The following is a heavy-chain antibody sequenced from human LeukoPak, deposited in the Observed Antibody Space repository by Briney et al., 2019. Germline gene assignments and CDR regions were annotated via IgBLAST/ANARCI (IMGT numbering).Heavy chain of an antibody. CDR2: INPNSGGT. V-gene: IGHV1-2*02. D-gene: IGHD1-26*01. J-gene: IGHJ5*02. Sequence: ASVKVSCKASGYTFTSYYMHWVRQAPGQGLEWMGWINPNSGGTNYAQKFQGRVTMTRDTSISTAYMELSRLRSDDTAVYYCASALESGSYWFDPWGQGTLVTVSS. CDR3: ASALESGSYWFDP. CDR1: GYTFTSYY.